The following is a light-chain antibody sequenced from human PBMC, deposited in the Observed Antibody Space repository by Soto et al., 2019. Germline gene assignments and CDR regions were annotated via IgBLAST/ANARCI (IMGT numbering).Light chain of an antibody. CDR2: DAS. V-gene: IGKV1-5*01. CDR1: QSVSGW. Sequence: DIQMTQSPSTLSASVGDTVTITCRASQSVSGWLAWYQQKPGKAPILLIYDASALPRGVPSRFSGSGSGTEFTLTISSLQPDDFATYYGQQYETYSGTFGQGTKVEIK. CDR3: QQYETYSGT. J-gene: IGKJ1*01.